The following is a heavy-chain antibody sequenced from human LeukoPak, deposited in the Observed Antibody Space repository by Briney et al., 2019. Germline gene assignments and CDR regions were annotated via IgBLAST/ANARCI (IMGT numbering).Heavy chain of an antibody. CDR1: GYTFTSYG. Sequence: VASVKVSCKASGYTFTSYGISWVRQAPGQGLEWMGWISACNGNTNYAQKLQGRVTMTTDTSTSTAYMELRSLRSDDTAVYYCASVPGYSYGVDAFDIWGQGTMVTVSS. CDR3: ASVPGYSYGVDAFDI. D-gene: IGHD5-18*01. J-gene: IGHJ3*02. CDR2: ISACNGNT. V-gene: IGHV1-18*01.